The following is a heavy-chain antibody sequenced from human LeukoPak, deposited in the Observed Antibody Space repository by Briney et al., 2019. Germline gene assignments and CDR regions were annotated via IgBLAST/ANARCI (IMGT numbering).Heavy chain of an antibody. CDR2: INTNTGNQ. V-gene: IGHV7-4-1*02. CDR1: GYTFTSYA. CDR3: ARIAPPYSSSSGSFDY. J-gene: IGHJ4*02. Sequence: ASVKVSCKASGYTFTSYAMNWVRQAHGQGLEWMGWINTNTGNQTYAQGFTGRFVFSLDTSVSTAYLQMSSLKAEDTAVYYCARIAPPYSSSSGSFDYWGQGTLVTVSS. D-gene: IGHD6-6*01.